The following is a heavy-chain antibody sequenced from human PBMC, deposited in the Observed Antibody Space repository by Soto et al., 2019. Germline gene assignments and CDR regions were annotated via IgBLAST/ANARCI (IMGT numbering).Heavy chain of an antibody. D-gene: IGHD3-22*01. V-gene: IGHV3-33*01. CDR3: ARELGPTMRVRNMDV. J-gene: IGHJ6*02. CDR2: IWYDGSNK. CDR1: GFTFSSYG. Sequence: QVQLVESGGGVVQPVRSLRLSCAASGFTFSSYGMHWVRPAPGKGLEWVAVIWYDGSNKYYADSVKGRFTISRDNSKNTLYLQMNSLRAEDTAVYYCARELGPTMRVRNMDVWGQGTTVTVSS.